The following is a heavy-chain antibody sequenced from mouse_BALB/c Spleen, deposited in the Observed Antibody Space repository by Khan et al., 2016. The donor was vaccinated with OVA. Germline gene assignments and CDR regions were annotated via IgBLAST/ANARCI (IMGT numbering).Heavy chain of an antibody. CDR2: INPTSGYT. CDR1: GYTFTSYW. V-gene: IGHV1-7*01. J-gene: IGHJ2*01. CDR3: ARDRIDY. Sequence: QVQLKQSGAELAKPGASVKMSCKASGYTFTSYWMHWVKQRPGPGLEWIGYINPTSGYTDYNEKFKDKATLSADKSSRTAYMQLSSLTSEDSAVYYCARDRIDYWGQGTTLTVSS.